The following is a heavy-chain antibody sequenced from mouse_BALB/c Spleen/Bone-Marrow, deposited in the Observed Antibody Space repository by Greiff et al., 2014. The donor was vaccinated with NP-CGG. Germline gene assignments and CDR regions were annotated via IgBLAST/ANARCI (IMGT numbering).Heavy chain of an antibody. CDR1: GDSITSGY. V-gene: IGHV3-8*02. CDR3: ATYDGYYFDY. CDR2: ISYCGST. Sequence: EVKLVESGPSLVKPSQTLSLTCSVTGDSITSGYWNWIRKFPGNKLEYMGYISYCGSTYYNPSLKGRISITQDTTKNQYYLQMNSVTTEDTATYYCATYDGYYFDYWGQGTTLTVSS. D-gene: IGHD2-3*01. J-gene: IGHJ2*01.